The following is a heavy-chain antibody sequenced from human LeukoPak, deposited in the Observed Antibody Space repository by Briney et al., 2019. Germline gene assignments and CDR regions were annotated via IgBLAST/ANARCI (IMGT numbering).Heavy chain of an antibody. V-gene: IGHV3-30-3*02. Sequence: GRSLRLSCAASGFTFSSYAMHWVRQAPGKGLEWVAVISYDGSNKYYADSVKGRFTISRDNSKNTLYLQMNSLRAEDTAVYYCAKCRSSSSRYFDYWGQGTLVTVSS. J-gene: IGHJ4*02. D-gene: IGHD6-6*01. CDR3: AKCRSSSSRYFDY. CDR2: ISYDGSNK. CDR1: GFTFSSYA.